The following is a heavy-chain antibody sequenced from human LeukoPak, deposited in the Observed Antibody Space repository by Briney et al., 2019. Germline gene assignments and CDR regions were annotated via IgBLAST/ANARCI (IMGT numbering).Heavy chain of an antibody. Sequence: GGSLRLSCAASGFTYSSYWMNWARQAPGKGLEWVASINHNGNVNYYVDSVKGRFTISRDNAKNSLNLQMSNLRAEDTAVYFCARGGGLDVWGQGATVTVSS. V-gene: IGHV3-7*03. CDR2: INHNGNVN. D-gene: IGHD3-16*01. J-gene: IGHJ6*02. CDR1: GFTYSSYW. CDR3: ARGGGLDV.